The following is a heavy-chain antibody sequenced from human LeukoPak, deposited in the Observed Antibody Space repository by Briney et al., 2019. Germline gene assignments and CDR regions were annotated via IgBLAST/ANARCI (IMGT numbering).Heavy chain of an antibody. V-gene: IGHV3-21*01. CDR3: ARASDGYHSDY. J-gene: IGHJ4*02. CDR2: ISSSGDYT. D-gene: IGHD5-24*01. Sequence: GGSLRLSCAASGFTFSSYSMNWVRQAPGKGLEWVSSISSSGDYTYYADSVKGRFTISRDNAKKSLHLQLNSLTVEDTDVYLCARASDGYHSDYWGPGTLVTVSS. CDR1: GFTFSSYS.